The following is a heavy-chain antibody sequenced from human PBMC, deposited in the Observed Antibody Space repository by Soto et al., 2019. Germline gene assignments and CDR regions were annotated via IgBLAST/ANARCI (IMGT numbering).Heavy chain of an antibody. CDR2: IYYSGST. J-gene: IGHJ6*02. Sequence: SETLSLTCTVPGGSISSGDYYWSWIRQPPGKCLEWIGYIYYSGSTYYNPSLKSRVTISVDTSKNQFSLKLSSVTAADTAVYYCARVDLSATLRYYYYGMDVWGQGTTVTVYS. V-gene: IGHV4-30-4*01. CDR3: ARVDLSATLRYYYYGMDV. CDR1: GGSISSGDYY. D-gene: IGHD1-26*01.